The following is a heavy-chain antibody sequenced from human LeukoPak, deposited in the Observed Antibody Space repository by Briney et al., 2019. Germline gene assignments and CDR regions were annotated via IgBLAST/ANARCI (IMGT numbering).Heavy chain of an antibody. Sequence: SETLSLTCTVSGGSISNHYWSWLRQPPGKGLEWFGFIYATGRTDYNPSFTSRATVSVDMSENQFSLKLSSVTAADTAMYYCARYFEVAGRWYLDYWGQGALVTVSS. CDR1: GGSISNHY. CDR2: IYATGRT. V-gene: IGHV4-4*08. CDR3: ARYFEVAGRWYLDY. D-gene: IGHD2-15*01. J-gene: IGHJ4*02.